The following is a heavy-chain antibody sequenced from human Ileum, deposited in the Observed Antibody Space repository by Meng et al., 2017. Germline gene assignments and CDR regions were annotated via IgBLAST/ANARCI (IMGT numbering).Heavy chain of an antibody. V-gene: IGHV4-34*01. D-gene: IGHD2-2*02. CDR3: VRGLLVPNAIRSEYFPL. CDR1: GGAFDGYY. Sequence: QAQLQQWGAARLKPSETLSLSCSVYGGAFDGYYWTWIRQSPGKGLAWIGEINHIGSTNSNPSLKSRVTMSVDTSKKQFSLNLTSVTAADKAMYYCVRGLLVPNAIRSEYFPLWGQGTLVTVSS. CDR2: INHIGST. J-gene: IGHJ1*01.